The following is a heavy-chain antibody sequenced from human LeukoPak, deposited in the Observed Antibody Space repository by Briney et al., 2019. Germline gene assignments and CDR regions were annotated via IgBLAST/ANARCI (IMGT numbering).Heavy chain of an antibody. Sequence: PGGSLRLSCAASGFTFSSYGMHWVRQAPGKGLEWVAVISYDGSNKYYADSVKGRFTISRDNSKNTLYLQMNSLRAEDTAVYYCAAGGLYYYDSSGYSDAFDIWGQGTMVTVSS. V-gene: IGHV3-30*03. CDR2: ISYDGSNK. J-gene: IGHJ3*02. D-gene: IGHD3-22*01. CDR1: GFTFSSYG. CDR3: AAGGLYYYDSSGYSDAFDI.